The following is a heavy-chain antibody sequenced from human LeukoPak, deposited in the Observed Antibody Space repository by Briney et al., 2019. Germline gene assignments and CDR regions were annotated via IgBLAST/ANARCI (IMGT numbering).Heavy chain of an antibody. D-gene: IGHD3-22*01. Sequence: PGGAPWLSFAAPGLPFKKAWMSGGRQAPGKGREWVGRIKSKTDGGTTDYAAPVKGRFTISRDDSKNTLYLQMNSLKTEDTAVYYCTTYDSSGFWGQGTLVTVSS. CDR1: GLPFKKAW. V-gene: IGHV3-15*01. CDR3: TTYDSSGF. J-gene: IGHJ4*02. CDR2: IKSKTDGGTT.